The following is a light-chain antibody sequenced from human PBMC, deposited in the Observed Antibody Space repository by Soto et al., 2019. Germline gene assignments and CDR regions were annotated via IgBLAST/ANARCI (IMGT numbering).Light chain of an antibody. CDR2: GAS. V-gene: IGKV3-20*01. CDR3: QQYGSSPIT. Sequence: EVVLTQPPVTLSLSPGERATLSCRASQSFRGLLAWYQQKPGQTPRLLISGASSRATGIPDRFSGSGSATDFTLTISRLEPEDFALYYCQQYGSSPITFGQGTRLEIK. CDR1: QSFRGL. J-gene: IGKJ5*01.